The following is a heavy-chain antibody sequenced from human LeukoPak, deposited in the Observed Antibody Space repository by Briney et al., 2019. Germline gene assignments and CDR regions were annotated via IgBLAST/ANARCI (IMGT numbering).Heavy chain of an antibody. CDR1: GGSISSSSYY. D-gene: IGHD3-10*01. J-gene: IGHJ4*02. Sequence: ETLSLTCTVSGGSISSSSYYWGWVRQAPGKGLEWVSAISGSGGSTYYADSVKGRFTISRDNSKNTLYLQMNSLRAEDTAVYYCAKDRRVLLWFGEFDYWGQGTLVTVSS. V-gene: IGHV3-23*01. CDR2: ISGSGGST. CDR3: AKDRRVLLWFGEFDY.